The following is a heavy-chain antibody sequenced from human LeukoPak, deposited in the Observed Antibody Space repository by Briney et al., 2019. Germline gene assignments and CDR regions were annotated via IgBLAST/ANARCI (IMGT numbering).Heavy chain of an antibody. V-gene: IGHV1-3*01. J-gene: IGHJ4*02. CDR3: ARNGGSYRFDY. CDR1: GYTFTTYA. CDR2: INVGNGNT. Sequence: ASVKVSCTASGYTFTTYALTWVRQAPGQRLEWMGWINVGNGNTKSSQKFQGRVTITRDMSASTAYMELSSLRSEDTAVYYCARNGGSYRFDYWGQGTLVTVSS. D-gene: IGHD1-26*01.